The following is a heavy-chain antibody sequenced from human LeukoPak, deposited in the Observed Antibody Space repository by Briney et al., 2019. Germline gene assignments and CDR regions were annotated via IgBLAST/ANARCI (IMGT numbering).Heavy chain of an antibody. D-gene: IGHD3-10*01. CDR2: ISSASSYT. CDR1: GFPFSSYW. Sequence: PGGSLRLSCVASGFPFSSYWMTWVRQAPGKGLEWVSYISSASSYTNYADSVKGRFTISRDNAKNSLYLQMNSLRAEDTAVYYCARDLYGSGSYGFDYWGQGTLVTVSS. V-gene: IGHV3-21*05. J-gene: IGHJ4*02. CDR3: ARDLYGSGSYGFDY.